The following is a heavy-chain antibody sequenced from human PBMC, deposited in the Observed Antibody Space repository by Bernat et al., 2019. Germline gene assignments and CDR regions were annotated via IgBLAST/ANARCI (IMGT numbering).Heavy chain of an antibody. D-gene: IGHD4-17*01. V-gene: IGHV3-23*01. J-gene: IGHJ3*02. Sequence: EVQLLESGGGLVQPGGSLRLSCAASGFTFSTYAVSWVRQAPGKGLECVSAISGSGGTTFYADSVRGRFTISRDNPKNTLYLQMNSLRAEDTAVYYCAKGGNGDSADAFDIWGQGTMVTVSS. CDR2: ISGSGGTT. CDR3: AKGGNGDSADAFDI. CDR1: GFTFSTYA.